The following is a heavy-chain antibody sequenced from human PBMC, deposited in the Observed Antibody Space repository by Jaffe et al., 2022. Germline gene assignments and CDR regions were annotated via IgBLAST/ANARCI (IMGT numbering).Heavy chain of an antibody. V-gene: IGHV4-34*01. D-gene: IGHD6-19*01. J-gene: IGHJ5*02. CDR2: INHSGST. CDR1: GGSFSGYY. CDR3: ARAQNLRSGWWGAWFDP. Sequence: QVQLQQWGAGLLKPSETLSLTCAVYGGSFSGYYWSWIRQPPGKGLEWIGEINHSGSTNYNPSLKSRVTISVDTSKNQFSLKLSSVTAADTAVYYCARAQNLRSGWWGAWFDPWGQGTLVTVSS.